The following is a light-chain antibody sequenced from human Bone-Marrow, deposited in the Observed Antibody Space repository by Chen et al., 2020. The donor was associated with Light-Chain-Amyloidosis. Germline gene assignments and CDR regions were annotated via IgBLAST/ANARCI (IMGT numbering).Light chain of an antibody. V-gene: IGLV6-57*01. CDR3: QSYQGSSEGV. CDR1: SGSISTNY. CDR2: EDD. Sequence: NFMLTQPHSVSESPGKTVIISCTRSSGSISTNYVQWYQQRPGSSPTTVIYEDDQRPSGVPDRFSGSVHRPTNSASPTISRLKAEEEADYYCQSYQGSSEGVFGGGTKLTVL. J-gene: IGLJ3*02.